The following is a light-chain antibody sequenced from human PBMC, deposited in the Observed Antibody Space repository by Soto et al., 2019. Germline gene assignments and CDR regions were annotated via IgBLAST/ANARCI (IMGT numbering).Light chain of an antibody. CDR1: RSEVGGYNY. J-gene: IGLJ1*01. CDR2: EVS. CDR3: SSYAGSNFYV. Sequence: QSALTQPPSASGSPGQSVTISCTGTRSEVGGYNYVSWYQQHPGKAPKVMIYEVSKRPSGVPDRFSGSKSGNTASLTVSGLQADDEADYYCSSYAGSNFYVFGTGTKLTVL. V-gene: IGLV2-8*01.